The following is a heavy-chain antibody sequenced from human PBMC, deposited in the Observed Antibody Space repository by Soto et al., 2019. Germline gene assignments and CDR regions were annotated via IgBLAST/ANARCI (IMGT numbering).Heavy chain of an antibody. CDR2: INHSGST. CDR3: AGYNWNFHDY. V-gene: IGHV4-34*01. D-gene: IGHD1-7*01. CDR1: GGSFSGYY. J-gene: IGHJ4*02. Sequence: QVQLQQWGAGLLKPSETLSLTCAVYGGSFSGYYWSWIRQPPGKGLEWIGEINHSGSTNYNPSLKSRVTISVDTSKNQFSLKLSSVTAADTAVYYCAGYNWNFHDYWGQGTLVTVSS.